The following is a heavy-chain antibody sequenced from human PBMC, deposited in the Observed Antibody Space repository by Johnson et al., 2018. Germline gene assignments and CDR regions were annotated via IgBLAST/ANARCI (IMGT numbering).Heavy chain of an antibody. Sequence: VQLVQSGGGLVKPGGSLRLSCAASGFNFSSYTMNWVRQAPGKGLEWVSSISSSGGSTYYADSVKGRFTISRDNAKNSLYLQMNSLRAEDTAVYYCARRMTGTYYYYMDVWGKGTTVTVSS. J-gene: IGHJ6*03. CDR1: GFNFSSYT. D-gene: IGHD3-9*01. CDR2: ISSSGGST. V-gene: IGHV3-21*01. CDR3: ARRMTGTYYYYMDV.